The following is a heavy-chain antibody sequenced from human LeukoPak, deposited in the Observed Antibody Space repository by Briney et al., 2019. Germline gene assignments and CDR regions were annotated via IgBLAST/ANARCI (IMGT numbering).Heavy chain of an antibody. J-gene: IGHJ5*02. CDR1: GFTFSSYA. V-gene: IGHV3-23*01. CDR3: AKGFLAVAARRSWFDP. D-gene: IGHD2-15*01. Sequence: PGGSLRLSCAASGFTFSSYAMSWVRQAPGKGLEWVSAISGSGGSTHYADSVKGRFTISRDNSKNTLYLQMNSLRAEDTAVYYCAKGFLAVAARRSWFDPWGQGTLVTVSS. CDR2: ISGSGGST.